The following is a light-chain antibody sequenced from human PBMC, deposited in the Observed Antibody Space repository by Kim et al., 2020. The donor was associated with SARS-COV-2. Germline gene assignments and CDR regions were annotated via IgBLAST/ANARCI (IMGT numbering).Light chain of an antibody. CDR3: QHYSRFPYT. J-gene: IGKJ2*01. V-gene: IGKV1-5*03. CDR1: ENIGTL. CDR2: VAS. Sequence: APVEDRVPIPCRASENIGTLLAWYHRKPRRAPSLLFYVASTLESGVPSSFSGTGSGTEFSLSITILQPDDFATYYCQHYSRFPYTFGQGTKLEIK.